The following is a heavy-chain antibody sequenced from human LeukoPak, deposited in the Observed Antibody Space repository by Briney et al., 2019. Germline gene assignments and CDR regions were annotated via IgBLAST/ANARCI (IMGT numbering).Heavy chain of an antibody. J-gene: IGHJ4*02. CDR1: GGSISSYY. V-gene: IGHV4-59*01. Sequence: SETLSLTCTVSGGSISSYYWSWIRQPPGKGLEWIGYIYYSGSTNYNPSLKSRVTISVDTSKNQFSLKLSSVTAADTAVYYCARDRGQYYFGYWGQGTLVTVSS. CDR3: ARDRGQYYFGY. CDR2: IYYSGST.